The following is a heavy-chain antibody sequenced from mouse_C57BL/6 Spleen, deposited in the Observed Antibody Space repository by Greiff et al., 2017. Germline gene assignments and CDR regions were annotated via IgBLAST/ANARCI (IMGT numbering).Heavy chain of an antibody. J-gene: IGHJ1*03. D-gene: IGHD1-1*01. CDR1: GYTFTSYG. CDR2: IYPRSGNT. CDR3: ARYYGRDWYFEV. V-gene: IGHV1-81*01. Sequence: VQLQQSGAELARPGASVKLSCKASGYTFTSYGISWVKQRTGQGLEWIGEIYPRSGNTYYNEKFKGKATLTADKSTSTAYMELRDLTSEDSAVYFCARYYGRDWYFEVWGTGTTVTVSS.